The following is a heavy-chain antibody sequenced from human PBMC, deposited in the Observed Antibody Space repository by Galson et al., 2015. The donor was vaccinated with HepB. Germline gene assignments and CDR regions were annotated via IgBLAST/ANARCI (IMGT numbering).Heavy chain of an antibody. Sequence: SLRLSCAASGFTFSHYGMHWVRQAPGKGLEWVALISYDGVKKFYSDSVKGRFTISRDNSKNTLFLQMNSLGAEDTAIYYCAKDQEGYSRWSFARTYYFDYWGLGTLVTFSS. D-gene: IGHD4-11*01. CDR2: ISYDGVKK. J-gene: IGHJ4*02. CDR3: AKDQEGYSRWSFARTYYFDY. CDR1: GFTFSHYG. V-gene: IGHV3-30*18.